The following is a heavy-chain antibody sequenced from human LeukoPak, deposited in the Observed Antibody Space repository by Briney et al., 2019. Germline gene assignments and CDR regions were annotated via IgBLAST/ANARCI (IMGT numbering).Heavy chain of an antibody. CDR3: AKYAPPTTALTRFFDY. V-gene: IGHV3-23*01. J-gene: IGHJ4*02. CDR2: ISGGGGST. CDR1: GFTFTSYS. Sequence: GGSLRLSCAASGFTFTSYSMNWVRQAPGKGLEWVSTISGGGGSTYYADSVKGRFTISRDNSKNTLYLQVNSLRAEDTAVYYCAKYAPPTTALTRFFDYWGQGTLVTVSS. D-gene: IGHD4-17*01.